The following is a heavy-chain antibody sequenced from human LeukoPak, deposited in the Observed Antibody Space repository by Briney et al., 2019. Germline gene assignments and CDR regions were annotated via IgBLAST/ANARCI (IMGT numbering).Heavy chain of an antibody. CDR3: ARRAGAYSHPYDY. Sequence: PGGSLRLSCTVSGFTVSSNSMSWVRQAPGKGLEWVSFIYSDNTHYSDSVKGRFTISRDNSKSTLYLQMNSLRAEDTAVYYCARRAGAYSHPYDYWGQETLVTVSS. V-gene: IGHV3-53*01. CDR1: GFTVSSNS. J-gene: IGHJ4*02. D-gene: IGHD4/OR15-4a*01. CDR2: IYSDNT.